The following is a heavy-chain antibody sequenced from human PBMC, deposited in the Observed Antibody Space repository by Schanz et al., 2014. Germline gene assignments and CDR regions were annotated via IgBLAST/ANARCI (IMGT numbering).Heavy chain of an antibody. Sequence: EVQLAESGGGLVQPGGSLRLSCAASTFTFSSDWMSWVRQAPGKGLEWVANIKEDGSVKDYVDSVKGRFTISRDNAKNSLFLHMNSLRVEDTAVYYCAKTLFPGGTQTFGNWGRGTLVTVSS. D-gene: IGHD2-8*02. CDR1: TFTFSSDW. J-gene: IGHJ4*02. CDR2: IKEDGSVK. V-gene: IGHV3-7*05. CDR3: AKTLFPGGTQTFGN.